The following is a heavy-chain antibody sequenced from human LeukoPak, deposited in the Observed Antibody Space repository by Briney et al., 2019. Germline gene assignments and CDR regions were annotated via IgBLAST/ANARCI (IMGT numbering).Heavy chain of an antibody. J-gene: IGHJ4*02. D-gene: IGHD5-24*01. CDR2: IIPIFGTA. CDR3: ARDTLDGYNYGGLDY. CDR1: GGTFSSYA. V-gene: IGHV1-69*05. Sequence: SVKVSCKASGGTFSSYAISWVRQAPGQGLEWMGGIIPIFGTANYAQKFQGRVTITTDESTSAAYMELSSLRSEDTAVYYCARDTLDGYNYGGLDYWGQGTLVTVSS.